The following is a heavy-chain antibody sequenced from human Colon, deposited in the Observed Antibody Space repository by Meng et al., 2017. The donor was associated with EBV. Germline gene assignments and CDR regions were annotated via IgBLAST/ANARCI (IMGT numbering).Heavy chain of an antibody. J-gene: IGHJ4*02. CDR1: GGSFSGYY. Sequence: QVQLQQWGAGLLQPSETLSLTCAVYGGSFSGYYWTWIRQPPGKGLEWVAEINYSGNTNYSPSLKSRVTISIDTSKNQFSLKLSSVTAADTAIYYCARRLAALDYWGQGTRVTVSS. V-gene: IGHV4-34*01. D-gene: IGHD6-19*01. CDR2: INYSGNT. CDR3: ARRLAALDY.